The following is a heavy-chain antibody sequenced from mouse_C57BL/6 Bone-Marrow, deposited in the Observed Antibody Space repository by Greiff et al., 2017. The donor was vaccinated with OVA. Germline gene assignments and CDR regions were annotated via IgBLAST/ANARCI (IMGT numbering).Heavy chain of an antibody. CDR2: ISNGGGST. CDR1: GFTFSDYY. CDR3: ARQNWERNGYFDV. D-gene: IGHD4-1*01. Sequence: EVHLVESGGGLVQPGGSLKLSCAASGFTFSDYYMYWVRQTPEKRLEWVAYISNGGGSTYYPDTVKGRFTISRDNAKNTLYLQMSRLKSEDTAMYYCARQNWERNGYFDVWGTGTTVTVSS. V-gene: IGHV5-12*01. J-gene: IGHJ1*03.